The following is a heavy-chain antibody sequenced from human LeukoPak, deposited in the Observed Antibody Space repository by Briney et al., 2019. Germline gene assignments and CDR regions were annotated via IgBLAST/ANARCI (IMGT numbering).Heavy chain of an antibody. V-gene: IGHV5-51*01. CDR2: IYPGGSDI. CDR1: GYTFTGYW. CDR3: ARHVPYNTWNYFDY. Sequence: GESLKISCKGSGYTFTGYWIGWVRQMSGKGLEWMGIIYPGGSDIKYSPSFQGQVTISVDKSMATAYLQWSSLKTSDTAMYYWARHVPYNTWNYFDYWGQGTLVTVSS. D-gene: IGHD1-20*01. J-gene: IGHJ4*02.